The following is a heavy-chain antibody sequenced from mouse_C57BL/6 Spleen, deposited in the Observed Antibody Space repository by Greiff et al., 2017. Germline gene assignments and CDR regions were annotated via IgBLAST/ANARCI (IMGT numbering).Heavy chain of an antibody. CDR3: ARQDGYDPYYFDY. V-gene: IGHV5-12*01. CDR2: ISNGGCST. Sequence: EVQRVESGGGLVQPGGSLKLSCAASGFTFSDYYMYWVRQTPEKRLEWVAYISNGGCSTYYPDTVKGRFTISRDNAKNTLYLQMSRLKSEDTAMYYCARQDGYDPYYFDYWGQGTTLTVSS. CDR1: GFTFSDYY. D-gene: IGHD2-2*01. J-gene: IGHJ2*01.